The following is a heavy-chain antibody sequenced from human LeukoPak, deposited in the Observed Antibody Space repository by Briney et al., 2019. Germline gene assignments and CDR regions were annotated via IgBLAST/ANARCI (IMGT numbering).Heavy chain of an antibody. CDR2: ISYDGSNK. CDR3: AKVRPDQIYSTDYYMDV. Sequence: GGSLRLSCAASGFTFSSYAMHWVRQAPGKGLEWVAVISYDGSNKYYADSVKGRFTISRDNSKNTLYLQMNSLRAEDTAVYYCAKVRPDQIYSTDYYMDVWGKGTTVTVSS. J-gene: IGHJ6*03. CDR1: GFTFSSYA. V-gene: IGHV3-30*04. D-gene: IGHD4-11*01.